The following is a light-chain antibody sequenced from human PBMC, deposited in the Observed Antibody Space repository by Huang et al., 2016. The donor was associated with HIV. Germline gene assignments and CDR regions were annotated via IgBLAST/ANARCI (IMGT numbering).Light chain of an antibody. CDR2: SAS. Sequence: EIVLTQSPGSLSLSPGEGATISCRASQSVNNNYLAWYQQKPGQAPRFLIFSASNRATGIPDRFGGSGSGTDFTLTIRSLEPEDFAMYYCQQYGSSPWTFGQGTKVEVK. J-gene: IGKJ1*01. CDR1: QSVNNNY. V-gene: IGKV3-20*01. CDR3: QQYGSSPWT.